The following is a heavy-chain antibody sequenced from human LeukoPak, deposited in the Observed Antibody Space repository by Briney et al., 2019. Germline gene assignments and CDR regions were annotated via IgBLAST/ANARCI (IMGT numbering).Heavy chain of an antibody. Sequence: GGSLRLSCAASGYTFSSYGMHWVRQAPGKGLEWVAFIRFHGSNKYYADSVKGRFTISRDNSKNTLYLQMNSLRAEDTAVYYCATDLYYCGGDCYEPFDYWGQGTLVTVSS. D-gene: IGHD2-21*01. CDR1: GYTFSSYG. J-gene: IGHJ4*02. V-gene: IGHV3-30*02. CDR3: ATDLYYCGGDCYEPFDY. CDR2: IRFHGSNK.